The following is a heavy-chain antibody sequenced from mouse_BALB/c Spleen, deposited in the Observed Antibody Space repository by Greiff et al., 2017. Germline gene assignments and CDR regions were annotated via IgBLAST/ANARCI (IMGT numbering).Heavy chain of an antibody. Sequence: EVQLLESGAGLVKPGGSLKLSCAASGFTFSSYAMPWVRQTPEKRLEWVASISSGGSTYYPDSVKGRFTISIDNARYILYLRMSSLRSEDTAMYYCARGGFAYWGQGTLVTVSA. J-gene: IGHJ3*01. V-gene: IGHV5-6-5*01. CDR2: ISSGGST. CDR1: GFTFSSYA. CDR3: ARGGFAY.